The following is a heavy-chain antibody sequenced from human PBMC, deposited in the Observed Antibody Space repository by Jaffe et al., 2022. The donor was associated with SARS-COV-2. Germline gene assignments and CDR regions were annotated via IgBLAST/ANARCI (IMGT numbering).Heavy chain of an antibody. D-gene: IGHD3-22*01. J-gene: IGHJ6*03. CDR2: IYYSGST. V-gene: IGHV4-39*01. CDR3: ARRGYYDSSGYYEDYYYYYMDV. CDR1: GGSISSSSYY. Sequence: QLQLQESGPGLVKPSETLSLTCTVSGGSISSSSYYWGWIRQPPGKGLEWIGSIYYSGSTYYNPSLKSRVTISVDTSKNQFSLKLSSVTAADTAVYYCARRGYYDSSGYYEDYYYYYMDVWGKGTTVTVSS.